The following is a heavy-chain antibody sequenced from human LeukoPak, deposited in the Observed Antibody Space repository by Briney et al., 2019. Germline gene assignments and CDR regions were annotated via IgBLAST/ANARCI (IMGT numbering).Heavy chain of an antibody. D-gene: IGHD2-15*01. CDR2: IIPIFGTA. CDR1: GGTFSSYA. CDR3: ARQGRYCSGGSCYSGAFDI. J-gene: IGHJ3*02. V-gene: IGHV1-69*05. Sequence: SVKVSCKASGGTFSSYAISWVRQAPGQGLEWMGGIIPIFGTANYAQKFQGRVTITTDESTSTAYMELSSLRSEDTAVYYCARQGRYCSGGSCYSGAFDIWGQGTMVTVSS.